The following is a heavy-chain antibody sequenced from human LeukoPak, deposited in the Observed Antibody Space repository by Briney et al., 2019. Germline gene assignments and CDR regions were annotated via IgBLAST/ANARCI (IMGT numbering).Heavy chain of an antibody. J-gene: IGHJ4*02. CDR2: IKEDGSEK. CDR1: GYTFSGHW. CDR3: AVRNYFDY. Sequence: GGSLRLSCVVSGYTFSGHWMNWVRQAPGKGLEWVANIKEDGSEKFYVDSVKGRFTISRDNAKNSLYLQMNSLRAEDTAVYYCAVRNYFDYWGQGTLVTASS. V-gene: IGHV3-7*01.